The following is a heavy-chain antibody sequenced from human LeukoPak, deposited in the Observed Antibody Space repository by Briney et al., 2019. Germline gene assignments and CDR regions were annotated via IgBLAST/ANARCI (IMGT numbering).Heavy chain of an antibody. V-gene: IGHV4-59*11. CDR3: ARDVFAGFDP. Sequence: SETLSLTCTVSGGSISSHYWSWIRQPPGEGLEWIGYIYYSGSTNYNPSLKSRVTISVDTSKNQFSLKLSSVTAADTAVYYCARDVFAGFDPWGQGTLVTVSS. CDR2: IYYSGST. D-gene: IGHD3-3*01. CDR1: GGSISSHY. J-gene: IGHJ5*02.